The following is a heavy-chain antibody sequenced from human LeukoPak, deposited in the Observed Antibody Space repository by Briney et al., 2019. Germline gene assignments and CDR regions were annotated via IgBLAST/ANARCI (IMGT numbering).Heavy chain of an antibody. Sequence: GGSLRLSCAASGFTFSSYSMNWVRQAPGKGLEWVSSISSSSSYIYYADSVKSRFTISRDNATKSLYQLMKSLRAEDTAVYYCARDMLFGGRSCYYYYYGMDVWGQGTTVTVSS. CDR2: ISSSSSYI. CDR3: ARDMLFGGRSCYYYYYGMDV. CDR1: GFTFSSYS. D-gene: IGHD3-10*02. J-gene: IGHJ6*02. V-gene: IGHV3-21*01.